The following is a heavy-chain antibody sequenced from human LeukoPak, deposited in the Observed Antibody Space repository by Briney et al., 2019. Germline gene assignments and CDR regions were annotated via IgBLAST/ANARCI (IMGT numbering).Heavy chain of an antibody. D-gene: IGHD6-19*01. Sequence: SQTLSLTCAISGDSVSSNSAAWNWIRQSPSRGLEWLGRTYYRSKWYSDYAVKSRITINPDTSKNQFSLQLNSVTPEDTAVYYCARGSGWNNWFDPWGQGTLVTVSS. V-gene: IGHV6-1*01. CDR2: TYYRSKWYS. J-gene: IGHJ5*02. CDR3: ARGSGWNNWFDP. CDR1: GDSVSSNSAA.